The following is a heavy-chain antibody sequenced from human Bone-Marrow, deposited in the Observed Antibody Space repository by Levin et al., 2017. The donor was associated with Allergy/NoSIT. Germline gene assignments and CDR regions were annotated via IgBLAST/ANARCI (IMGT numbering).Heavy chain of an antibody. V-gene: IGHV3-7*01. CDR3: VRTGGDLPDY. D-gene: IGHD1-14*01. J-gene: IGHJ4*02. CDR1: GFNFSPYW. Sequence: PGESLKISCGTSGFNFSPYWMRWVRQAPGKGLEWVASIKKDGSEKYYVDSVKGRFTISRDNAKNSLFLQMNSLRPEDTAVYYCVRTGGDLPDYWGQGTLVTVSS. CDR2: IKKDGSEK.